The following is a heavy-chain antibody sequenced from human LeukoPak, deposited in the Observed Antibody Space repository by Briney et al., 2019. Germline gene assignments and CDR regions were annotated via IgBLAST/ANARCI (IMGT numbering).Heavy chain of an antibody. V-gene: IGHV4-59*01. CDR1: SGSINSYY. CDR3: ARASVEKPDAFDI. Sequence: SETLSLTCTVSSGSINSYYWNWIRQPPGKGLEWIGYIYYSGSTNYNPSLKSRVTISVDTSKNQFSLRLSSVTAADTAVYYCARASVEKPDAFDIWGQGTMVTVSS. J-gene: IGHJ3*02. CDR2: IYYSGST.